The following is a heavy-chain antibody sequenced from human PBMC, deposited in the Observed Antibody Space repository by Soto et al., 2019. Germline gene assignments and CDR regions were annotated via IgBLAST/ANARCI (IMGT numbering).Heavy chain of an antibody. CDR2: FSDSGST. Sequence: QVQLQQWGXXXLKPSETLSLICAVYGGSFSGNYWSWIRQPPGKGLEWIGEFSDSGSTNYNPSLKSRVTISEDMSKSQFSLKLSSVTAADTAVYYCARGNFYYGLDVWGQGTTVTVSS. CDR3: ARGNFYYGLDV. CDR1: GGSFSGNY. V-gene: IGHV4-34*01. J-gene: IGHJ6*02.